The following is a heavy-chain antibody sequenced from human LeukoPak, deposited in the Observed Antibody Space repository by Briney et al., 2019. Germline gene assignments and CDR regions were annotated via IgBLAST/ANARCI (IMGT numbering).Heavy chain of an antibody. CDR1: GFTVSTNY. D-gene: IGHD2-15*01. CDR2: IYSGGST. J-gene: IGHJ4*02. CDR3: ARVLRGSGSCFDY. Sequence: GGSLRLSCAASGFTVSTNYMTRVRQAPGKGLEWVSIIYSGGSTYYAEYVKGRFTISRDNSKNTLYLQMNSLRAEDTAVYYCARVLRGSGSCFDYWGQGTLVTVSS. V-gene: IGHV3-66*01.